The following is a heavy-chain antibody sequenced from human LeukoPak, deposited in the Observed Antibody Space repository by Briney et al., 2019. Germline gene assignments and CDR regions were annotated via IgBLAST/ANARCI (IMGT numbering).Heavy chain of an antibody. V-gene: IGHV3-23*01. Sequence: PGGSVRRSCAASGFTFSSYAMSWVRQTPGKGLEWVSAISGSGGSTYYADSVKGRFTISRDNSKNTLYLQMNSLRAEDTAVYYCARKSNWDLPDYWGQGTLVTVSS. J-gene: IGHJ4*02. CDR3: ARKSNWDLPDY. CDR2: ISGSGGST. CDR1: GFTFSSYA. D-gene: IGHD7-27*01.